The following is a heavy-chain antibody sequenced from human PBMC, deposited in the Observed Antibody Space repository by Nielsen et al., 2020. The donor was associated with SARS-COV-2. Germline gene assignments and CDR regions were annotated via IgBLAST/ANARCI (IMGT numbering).Heavy chain of an antibody. Sequence: SETLSLTCTVSGGSISSGGYYWSWIRQHPGKGLEWIGYIYYSGNTYYNPSLKSRVTISADTSKNQFSLKLSSVTAADTAVYYCARGRAGTVDYWGQGTLVTVSS. J-gene: IGHJ4*02. CDR1: GGSISSGGYY. D-gene: IGHD1-1*01. CDR2: IYYSGNT. V-gene: IGHV4-31*03. CDR3: ARGRAGTVDY.